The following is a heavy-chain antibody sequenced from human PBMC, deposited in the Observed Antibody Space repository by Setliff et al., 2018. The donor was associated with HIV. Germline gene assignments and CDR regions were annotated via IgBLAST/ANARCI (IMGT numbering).Heavy chain of an antibody. J-gene: IGHJ1*01. CDR2: IYHSGIT. V-gene: IGHV4-4*02. CDR3: ARAGYYGSTSYWEYFQH. Sequence: SETLSLTCAVSGGSISSSNWWSWVRQPPGKGLEWIGEIYHSGITNYNPSLKSRVTVSVDTSKNQFSLKLSSVTAANTAVYYCARAGYYGSTSYWEYFQHWGQGTLVTVSS. D-gene: IGHD3-22*01. CDR1: GGSISSSNW.